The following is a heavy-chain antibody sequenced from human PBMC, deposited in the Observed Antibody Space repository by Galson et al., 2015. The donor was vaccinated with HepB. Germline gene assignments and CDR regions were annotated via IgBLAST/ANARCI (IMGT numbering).Heavy chain of an antibody. CDR2: INHSGST. CDR1: GGSFSGYY. Sequence: LTCAVYGGSFSGYYWSWIRQPPGKGLEWIGEINHSGSTNYNPSLKSRVTISVDTSKNQFSLKLSSVTAADTAVYYCARGIYGSSSWYRPWGYFDYWGQGTLVTVSS. J-gene: IGHJ4*02. CDR3: ARGIYGSSSWYRPWGYFDY. V-gene: IGHV4-34*01. D-gene: IGHD6-13*01.